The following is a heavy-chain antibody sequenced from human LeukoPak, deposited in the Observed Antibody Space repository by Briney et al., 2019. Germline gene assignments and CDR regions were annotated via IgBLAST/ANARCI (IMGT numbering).Heavy chain of an antibody. CDR3: ARGPRYDFWSD. CDR1: GGTFSSYA. J-gene: IGHJ4*02. CDR2: ISAYNGNT. D-gene: IGHD3-3*01. Sequence: ASVKVSCKASGGTFSSYAISWVRQAPGQGLEWMGWISAYNGNTNYAQKLQGRVTMTTDTSTSTAYMELRSLRSDDTAVYYCARGPRYDFWSDWGQGTLVTVSS. V-gene: IGHV1-18*01.